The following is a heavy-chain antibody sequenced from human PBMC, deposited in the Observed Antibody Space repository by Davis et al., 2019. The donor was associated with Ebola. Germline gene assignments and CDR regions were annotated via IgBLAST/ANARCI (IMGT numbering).Heavy chain of an antibody. CDR1: GGSISSGDYY. V-gene: IGHV4-30-4*01. Sequence: MPSETLSLTCTVSGGSISSGDYYWSWIRQPPGKGLEWIGYIYYSGSTYYNPSLKSRVTISVDTSKNQFSLKLSSVTAADTAVYYCARPYCSSTSCYFGFDYWGQGTLVTVSS. CDR3: ARPYCSSTSCYFGFDY. D-gene: IGHD2-2*01. J-gene: IGHJ4*02. CDR2: IYYSGST.